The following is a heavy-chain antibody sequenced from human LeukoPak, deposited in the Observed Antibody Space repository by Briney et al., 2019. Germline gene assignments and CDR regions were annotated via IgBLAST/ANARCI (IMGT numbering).Heavy chain of an antibody. D-gene: IGHD1-1*01. J-gene: IGHJ4*02. V-gene: IGHV3-30*18. CDR2: ISKDGSNE. CDR3: AKDKWERSFDY. CDR1: GITFSSSG. Sequence: GGSLRLSCAASGITFSSSGMHWVRQAPGKGLEWVTFISKDGSNEYYADSGRGRFTISRDNSKNTVFLQMNSLTHEDTALYYCAKDKWERSFDYWGQGTLVTVSS.